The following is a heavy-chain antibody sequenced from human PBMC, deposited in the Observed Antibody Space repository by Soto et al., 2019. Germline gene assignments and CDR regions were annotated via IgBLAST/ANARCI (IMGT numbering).Heavy chain of an antibody. V-gene: IGHV1-3*05. CDR2: INAGNGDT. CDR1: GYTFTSYA. J-gene: IGHJ6*02. D-gene: IGHD2-2*02. CDR3: ARPSGYCISTSCYTDLDV. Sequence: QVQLVQSGAEEKKPGASVTVSCKASGYTFTSYAMHWVRQAPGQRLEWMGWINAGNGDTKYSQKFQGRVTITRDTSASTAYMELSSLRSEDTAVYYCARPSGYCISTSCYTDLDVWGQGTTVTVSS.